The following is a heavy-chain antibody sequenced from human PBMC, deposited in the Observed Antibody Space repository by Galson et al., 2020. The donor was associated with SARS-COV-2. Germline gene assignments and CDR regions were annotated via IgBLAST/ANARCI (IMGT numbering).Heavy chain of an antibody. Sequence: SETLSLTCAVPGGSSRGYYWSWLRQCPGKGLQWIGEINYSGNTNYNSALKSRVTMSVDTSKNQFSLKLTSVTAADTAVYDCVRDSILVEAGGSLENPSPSDYYGMDVWGQGTTVTVSS. D-gene: IGHD2-15*01. CDR2: INYSGNT. CDR3: VRDSILVEAGGSLENPSPSDYYGMDV. J-gene: IGHJ6*01. CDR1: GGSSRGYY. V-gene: IGHV4-34*01.